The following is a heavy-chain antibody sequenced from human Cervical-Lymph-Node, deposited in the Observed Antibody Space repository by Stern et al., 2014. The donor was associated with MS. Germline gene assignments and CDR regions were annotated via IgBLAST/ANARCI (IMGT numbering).Heavy chain of an antibody. D-gene: IGHD2-15*01. CDR1: GFTFSTYW. CDR3: ARDVGDY. CDR2: IKPDGSEK. Sequence: EVQLVESGGGLVQPGGSLRLSCAASGFTFSTYWMTWVRQAPGKGLERVATIKPDGSEKYYVDSVKGRFTISRDNAKNLMFLQLNRLKAEETAMYYCARDVGDYWGHGTLVTVSS. V-gene: IGHV3-7*01. J-gene: IGHJ4*01.